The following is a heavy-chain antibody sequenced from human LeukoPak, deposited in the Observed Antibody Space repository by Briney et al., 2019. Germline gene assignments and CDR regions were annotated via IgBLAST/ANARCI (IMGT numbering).Heavy chain of an antibody. CDR1: GYTFTGYY. CDR3: ARGPSNYDSSGSYYYYYGMDV. CDR2: MNPNSGNT. J-gene: IGHJ6*02. V-gene: IGHV1-8*02. Sequence: ASVKVSCKASGYTFTGYYMHWVRQAPGQGLEWMGWMNPNSGNTGYAQKFQGRVTMTRNTSISTAYMELSSLRTEDTAVYYCARGPSNYDSSGSYYYYYGMDVWGQGTTVTVSS. D-gene: IGHD3-22*01.